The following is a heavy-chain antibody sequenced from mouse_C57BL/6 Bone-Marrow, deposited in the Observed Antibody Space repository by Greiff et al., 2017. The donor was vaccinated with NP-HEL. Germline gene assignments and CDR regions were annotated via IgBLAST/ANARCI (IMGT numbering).Heavy chain of an antibody. Sequence: VQLKESGGGLVQPGGSLKLSCAASGFTFSDYYMYWVRQTPEKRLEWVAYISNGGGSTYYPDTVKGRFTISRDNAKNTLYLQMSRLKSEDTAMYYCARRGITTAPFDYWGQGTTLTVSS. D-gene: IGHD1-2*01. CDR2: ISNGGGST. CDR3: ARRGITTAPFDY. V-gene: IGHV5-12*01. J-gene: IGHJ2*01. CDR1: GFTFSDYY.